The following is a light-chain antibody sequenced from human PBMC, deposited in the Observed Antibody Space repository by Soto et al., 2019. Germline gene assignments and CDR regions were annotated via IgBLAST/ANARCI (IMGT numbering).Light chain of an antibody. J-gene: IGKJ5*01. V-gene: IGKV3-11*01. CDR1: QSVNNY. CDR2: DAS. Sequence: EIVLTQSPATLSLSPGERATLSCRASQSVNNYLAWYQQRPGQAPRLLIYDASNRATGIPARFSGSGSGTEFILTISSLQSEDFGVYYCQQYNNWPPITFGQGTRLEIK. CDR3: QQYNNWPPIT.